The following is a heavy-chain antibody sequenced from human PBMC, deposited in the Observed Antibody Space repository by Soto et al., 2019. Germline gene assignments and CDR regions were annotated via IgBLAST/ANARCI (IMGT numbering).Heavy chain of an antibody. CDR1: GGSLSSGGYS. J-gene: IGHJ5*02. CDR3: ARVPDR. D-gene: IGHD2-2*01. V-gene: IGHV4-30-2*01. Sequence: SETLSLTCAVSGGSLSSGGYSWSWIRQPPGKGLEWIGYIYHSGSTYYNPSLKSRVTISVDRSKNQFSLKLSSVTAEDTAVYYCARVPDRWGQGTLVTVSS. CDR2: IYHSGST.